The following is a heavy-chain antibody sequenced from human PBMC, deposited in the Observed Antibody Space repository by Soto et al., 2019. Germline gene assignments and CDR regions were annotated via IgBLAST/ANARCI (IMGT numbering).Heavy chain of an antibody. V-gene: IGHV1-18*01. D-gene: IGHD6-13*01. CDR1: GYTFTSYG. Sequence: QVQLVQSGAEVKKPGASGKVSCKASGYTFTSYGISWGRQAPGQGLGWMGGISAYNGNTNYAQKLKGRVTMTTDTSTSTAYMELRSLRSDDTAVYYCARVLEYSSSWYGAEDYWGQGTLVTVSS. CDR3: ARVLEYSSSWYGAEDY. J-gene: IGHJ4*02. CDR2: ISAYNGNT.